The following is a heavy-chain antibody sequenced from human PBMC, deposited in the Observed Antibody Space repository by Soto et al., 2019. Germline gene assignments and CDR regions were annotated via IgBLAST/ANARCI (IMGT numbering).Heavy chain of an antibody. Sequence: SETLSLTCTVSGGSISSYYWSWIRQPAGKGLEWIGRIYTSGSTNYNPSLKSRVTMSVDTSKNQFSLKLSSVTAADTAVYYCARDGYSGYDYAFDYWGQGTLVTVSS. CDR2: IYTSGST. CDR3: ARDGYSGYDYAFDY. D-gene: IGHD5-12*01. J-gene: IGHJ4*02. V-gene: IGHV4-4*07. CDR1: GGSISSYY.